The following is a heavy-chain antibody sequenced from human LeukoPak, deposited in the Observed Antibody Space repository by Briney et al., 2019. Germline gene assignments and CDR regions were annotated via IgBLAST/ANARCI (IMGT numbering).Heavy chain of an antibody. Sequence: PGGSLRLSCAASGFTFSSYSMNWVRQAPGKGLEWVSSISSSSSYIYYADSVKGRSTISRDNAKNSLYLQMNSLRAEDTAVYYCAREGGLQLWGFGYWGQGTLVTVSS. CDR3: AREGGLQLWGFGY. V-gene: IGHV3-21*01. D-gene: IGHD5-18*01. CDR1: GFTFSSYS. J-gene: IGHJ4*02. CDR2: ISSSSSYI.